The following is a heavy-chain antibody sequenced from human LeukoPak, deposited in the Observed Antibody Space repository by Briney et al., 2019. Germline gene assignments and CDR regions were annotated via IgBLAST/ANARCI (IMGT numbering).Heavy chain of an antibody. Sequence: PSETLSFTCTVSGGSISSSSYYWGWIRQPPGKGLEWIGSIYYSGSTYYNPSLKSRVTISVDTSKNQFSLKLSSVTAADTAVYYCARDFNSEWIRHAFDIWGQGTMVTVSS. V-gene: IGHV4-39*07. CDR1: GGSISSSSYY. J-gene: IGHJ3*02. CDR3: ARDFNSEWIRHAFDI. D-gene: IGHD5-18*01. CDR2: IYYSGST.